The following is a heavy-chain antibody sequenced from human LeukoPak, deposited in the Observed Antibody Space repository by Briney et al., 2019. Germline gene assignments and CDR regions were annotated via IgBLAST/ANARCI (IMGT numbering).Heavy chain of an antibody. CDR1: GGTFSSYA. D-gene: IGHD2-2*02. CDR2: IIPIFGTA. CDR3: ARSYCSSTSCYTDYYYYYMDV. Sequence: ASVKVSCKASGGTFSSYAISWVRQAPGQGLEWMGGIIPIFGTANYAQKFQGRVTITADESTSTAYMELSSLRSEDTAVYYCARSYCSSTSCYTDYYYYYMDVWGKGTTVTVSS. J-gene: IGHJ6*03. V-gene: IGHV1-69*13.